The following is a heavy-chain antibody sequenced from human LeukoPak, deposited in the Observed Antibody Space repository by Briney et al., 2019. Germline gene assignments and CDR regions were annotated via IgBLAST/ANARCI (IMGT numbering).Heavy chain of an antibody. J-gene: IGHJ4*02. CDR3: AYDSSGYYSFDY. Sequence: GGSLRLSCAASGFTFSNYALSWVRQAPGKGLEWVSTISGSGGGTFYTDSVKGRFTISRDNSKNTLYLQVTSLRAEDTAVYYCAYDSSGYYSFDYWGQGTLVTVSS. D-gene: IGHD3-22*01. CDR1: GFTFSNYA. CDR2: ISGSGGGT. V-gene: IGHV3-23*01.